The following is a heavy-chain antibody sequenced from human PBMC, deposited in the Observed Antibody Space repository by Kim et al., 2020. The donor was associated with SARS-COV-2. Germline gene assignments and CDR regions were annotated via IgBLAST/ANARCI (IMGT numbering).Heavy chain of an antibody. V-gene: IGHV4-34*01. D-gene: IGHD3-10*01. CDR1: GGSFSGYY. J-gene: IGHJ3*02. CDR2: INHSGST. CDR3: ARGRRSRGYAFDI. Sequence: SETLSLTCAVYGGSFSGYYWSWIRQPPGKGLEWIGEINHSGSTNYNPSLKSRVTISVDTSKNQYSLKLSSVTAADTAVYYCARGRRSRGYAFDIWGQGTMVTVSS.